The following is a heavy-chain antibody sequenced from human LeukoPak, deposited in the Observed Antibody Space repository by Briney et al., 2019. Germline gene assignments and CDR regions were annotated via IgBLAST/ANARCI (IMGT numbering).Heavy chain of an antibody. Sequence: SVKVSCKTSGGTFTNYPISWVRQAPGQGLEWIGGIMPIFGTAHYVEKFRGRVTITADESTNTVFLEMRSLKSDDTAVYYCARGPEIVVTGTTFGAYKWFDPWGQGTLLIVSS. CDR3: ARGPEIVVTGTTFGAYKWFDP. CDR2: IMPIFGTA. J-gene: IGHJ5*02. D-gene: IGHD2-15*01. CDR1: GGTFTNYP. V-gene: IGHV1-69*13.